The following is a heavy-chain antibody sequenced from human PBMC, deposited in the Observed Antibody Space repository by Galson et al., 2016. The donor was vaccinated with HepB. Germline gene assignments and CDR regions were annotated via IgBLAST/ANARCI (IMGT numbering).Heavy chain of an antibody. CDR3: ARVGRLDFWSGFYVPPFDY. V-gene: IGHV4-31*03. CDR2: IYYSGST. Sequence: TLSLTCIVSGGSISSGGDHWSWIRQHPGKGLEWIAYIYYSGSTHYNPSLKSRVTITVDTSKNQFSLKLSSVTAADTAVYYCARVGRLDFWSGFYVPPFDYWGQGILVTVSS. CDR1: GGSISSGGDH. D-gene: IGHD3-3*01. J-gene: IGHJ4*02.